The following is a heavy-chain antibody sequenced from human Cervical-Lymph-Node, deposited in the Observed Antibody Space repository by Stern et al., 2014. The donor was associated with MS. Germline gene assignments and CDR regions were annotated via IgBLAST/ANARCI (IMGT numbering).Heavy chain of an antibody. CDR2: ISTDSGAT. CDR3: ARHFGSGSRSPYFDS. V-gene: IGHV3-11*06. Sequence: MQLVESGGRLVKPGGSLRLTCTGSGFRFSDYYMTWARQAPGKGLEWISYISTDSGATNYAASVKGRFTLSRDNSKNSLFLQMNDLRVEDTAVYFCARHFGSGSRSPYFDSWGQGTLVTVSS. J-gene: IGHJ4*02. D-gene: IGHD3-10*01. CDR1: GFRFSDYY.